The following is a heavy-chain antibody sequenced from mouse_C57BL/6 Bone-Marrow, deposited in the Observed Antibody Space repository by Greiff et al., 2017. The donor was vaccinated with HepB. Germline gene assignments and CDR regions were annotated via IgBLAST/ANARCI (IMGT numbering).Heavy chain of an antibody. V-gene: IGHV5-9-1*02. D-gene: IGHD1-1*01. CDR3: TRGNYYGSSLYWYFDV. CDR1: GFTFSSYA. CDR2: ISSGGDYI. Sequence: EVMLVESGEGLVKPGGSLKLSCAASGFTFSSYAMSWVRQTPEKRLEWVAYISSGGDYIYYADTVKGRFTISRDNARNTLYLKMSSLKSEDTAMYYCTRGNYYGSSLYWYFDVWGTGTTVTVSS. J-gene: IGHJ1*03.